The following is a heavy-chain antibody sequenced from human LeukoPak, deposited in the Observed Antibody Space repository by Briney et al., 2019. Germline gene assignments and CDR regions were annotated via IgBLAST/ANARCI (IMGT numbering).Heavy chain of an antibody. V-gene: IGHV3-33*06. CDR1: GFTFSSYA. CDR3: AKDGGYCTNGVCPPRVAFDI. J-gene: IGHJ3*02. CDR2: IWYDGSKK. Sequence: PGGSLRLSCAASGFTFSSYAMSWVRQAPGKGLEWVAVIWYDGSKKYYADSVKGRFTISRDNSKNTLYLQMNSLRAEDTAVYYCAKDGGYCTNGVCPPRVAFDIWGQGAMVTVSS. D-gene: IGHD2-8*01.